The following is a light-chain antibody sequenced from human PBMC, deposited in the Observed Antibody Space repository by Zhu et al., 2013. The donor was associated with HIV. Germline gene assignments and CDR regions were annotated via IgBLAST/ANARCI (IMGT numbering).Light chain of an antibody. CDR2: GAS. CDR3: QQYGGSPRS. J-gene: IGKJ2*04. Sequence: EIVLTQSPGTLSLSPGERATLSCRASQSVSSNYLAWYQQKPGQAPRLLIYGASTRATGIPDRFSGSGSGTDFTLTISRLEPEDFAVYFCQQYGGSPRSFGQGTKLDDQT. V-gene: IGKV3-20*01. CDR1: QSVSSNY.